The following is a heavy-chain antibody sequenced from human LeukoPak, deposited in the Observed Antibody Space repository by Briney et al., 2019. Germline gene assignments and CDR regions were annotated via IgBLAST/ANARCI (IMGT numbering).Heavy chain of an antibody. J-gene: IGHJ4*02. CDR2: INQDGHEE. Sequence: PGGSLRLSCAASGFIFSSYWMSWVRQAPGKGLEWVANINQDGHEEYYVDSVKGRFTISRDNAKNSLDLQMHSLRAEDTAIYYCARPHDSNRDHSGYGYWGRGTLVTVSS. V-gene: IGHV3-7*02. D-gene: IGHD5-12*01. CDR1: GFIFSSYW. CDR3: ARPHDSNRDHSGYGY.